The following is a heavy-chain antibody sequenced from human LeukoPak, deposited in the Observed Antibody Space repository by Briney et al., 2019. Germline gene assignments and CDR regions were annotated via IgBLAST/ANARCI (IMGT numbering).Heavy chain of an antibody. D-gene: IGHD6-6*01. CDR3: AKAARLDVSFDY. CDR2: IIPIFGTA. V-gene: IGHV1-69*05. CDR1: GGTFSSYA. Sequence: ASVKVSCKASGGTFSSYAISWVRQAPGQGLEWMGGIIPIFGTANYAQKFQGRVTITTDESTSTAYMELSSLRSEDTAVYYCAKAARLDVSFDYWGQGTLVTVSS. J-gene: IGHJ4*02.